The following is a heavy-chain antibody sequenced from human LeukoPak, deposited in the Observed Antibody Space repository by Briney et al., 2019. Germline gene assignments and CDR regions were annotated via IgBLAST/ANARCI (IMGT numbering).Heavy chain of an antibody. J-gene: IGHJ4*02. D-gene: IGHD6-6*01. CDR3: ASQVLSSSFPFDY. CDR2: IIPIFGTA. Sequence: EASVKVSCKASGGTFSSDAISWVRQAPGQGLEGMGGIIPIFGTANYAQKFQGRVTITTDESTSTAYMELSSLRSEDTAVYYCASQVLSSSFPFDYWGQGTLVTVSS. CDR1: GGTFSSDA. V-gene: IGHV1-69*05.